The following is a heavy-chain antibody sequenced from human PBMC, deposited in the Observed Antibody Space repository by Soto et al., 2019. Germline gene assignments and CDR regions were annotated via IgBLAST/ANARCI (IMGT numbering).Heavy chain of an antibody. CDR1: GYTFTNYG. CDR3: ARGGSSWSTEYYQY. CDR2: INGYNDNT. D-gene: IGHD6-13*01. Sequence: QVQLVQSGAEVKRPGTSVKVSCKASGYTFTNYGISWVRQAPGQGPEWMGRINGYNDNTKYAKKFQGRVTMTTDTSTSTAYMEVRSLRSDDTAIYYCARGGSSWSTEYYQYWGQGTLVIVSS. V-gene: IGHV1-18*04. J-gene: IGHJ1*01.